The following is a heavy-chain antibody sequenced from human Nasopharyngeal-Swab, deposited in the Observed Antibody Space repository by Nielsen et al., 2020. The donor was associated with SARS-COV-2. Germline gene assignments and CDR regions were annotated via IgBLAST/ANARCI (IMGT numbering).Heavy chain of an antibody. Sequence: WIRQPPGKGLEWIGRIYYSGSTYYNPSLKSRVTISADTSKNQFYLKLSSVTAADTAVYYCASLNPFSSWYTVYYFDYWGQGTLVTVSS. D-gene: IGHD6-13*01. CDR3: ASLNPFSSWYTVYYFDY. CDR2: IYYSGST. V-gene: IGHV4-39*01. J-gene: IGHJ4*02.